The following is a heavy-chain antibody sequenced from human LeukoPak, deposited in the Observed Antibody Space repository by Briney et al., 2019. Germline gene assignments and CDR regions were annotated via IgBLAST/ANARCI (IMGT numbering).Heavy chain of an antibody. CDR2: INTSGGSP. D-gene: IGHD2-2*01. CDR3: AKADTSWLSLDY. V-gene: IGHV3-23*01. Sequence: GGSLRLSRAASGFTFSNYVMSWVRQAPGKGLEWISSINTSGGSPYYVASVKGRFTISRDNSKNTLHLQMNSLRAGDTAVYYCAKADTSWLSLDYWGQGALVTVSS. CDR1: GFTFSNYV. J-gene: IGHJ4*02.